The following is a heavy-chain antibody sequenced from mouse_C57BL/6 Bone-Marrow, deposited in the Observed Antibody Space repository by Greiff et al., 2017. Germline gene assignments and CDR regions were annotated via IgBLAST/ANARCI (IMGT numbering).Heavy chain of an antibody. CDR1: GFNIKDYY. CDR2: IDPEDGET. J-gene: IGHJ2*01. CDR3: TSSLIYYGTNY. D-gene: IGHD1-1*01. V-gene: IGHV14-2*01. Sequence: VQLQQSGAELVKPGASVKLSCTASGFNIKDYYIHWVKQRTEQGLEWIGRIDPEDGETKYAPKFQDKATITADTSSNTAYLQLSSLTSEDTAVYYGTSSLIYYGTNYWGQGTTLTVSS.